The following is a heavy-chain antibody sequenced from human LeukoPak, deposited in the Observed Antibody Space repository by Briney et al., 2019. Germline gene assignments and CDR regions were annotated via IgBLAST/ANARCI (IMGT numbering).Heavy chain of an antibody. V-gene: IGHV3-23*01. CDR2: ISGSGGST. D-gene: IGHD6-13*01. CDR1: GFTFSSYG. Sequence: GGSLRLSCAASGFTFSSYGTSWVRKAPGKGLGWVSAISGSGGSTYYAEPVKGRFTISTDNSKNTLYLQMNSLRAEDTAVYYCAKDVGYSSSWSQGTLVTVSS. CDR3: AKDVGYSSS. J-gene: IGHJ4*02.